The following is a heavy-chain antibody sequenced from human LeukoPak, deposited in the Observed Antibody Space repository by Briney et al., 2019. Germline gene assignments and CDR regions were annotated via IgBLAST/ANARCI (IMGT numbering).Heavy chain of an antibody. CDR1: GYTFTGYY. J-gene: IGHJ4*02. CDR3: ASLSSWLGLNDFDY. V-gene: IGHV1-2*02. Sequence: ASVKVSCKASGYTFTGYYMHWVRQAPGQGLEWMGWINPNSGGTNYAQKFQGRVTMTRDTSISTAYMELSRLRSDDTAVYYCASLSSWLGLNDFDYWGQGTLVTVSS. D-gene: IGHD6-13*01. CDR2: INPNSGGT.